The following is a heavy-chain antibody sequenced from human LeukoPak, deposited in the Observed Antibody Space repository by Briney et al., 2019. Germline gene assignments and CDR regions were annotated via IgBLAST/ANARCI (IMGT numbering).Heavy chain of an antibody. CDR3: ARTPGGRFLEWLLSPYYYYMDV. CDR1: GYTFTSYD. Sequence: ASVKVSCKASGYTFTSYDINWVRLATGPGLEWIGWMNPNSGNTGYAQKFQGRVTMTRNTSISTAYMELSSLRSEDTAVYHCARTPGGRFLEWLLSPYYYYMDVWGKGTTVTVSS. CDR2: MNPNSGNT. D-gene: IGHD3-3*01. V-gene: IGHV1-8*01. J-gene: IGHJ6*03.